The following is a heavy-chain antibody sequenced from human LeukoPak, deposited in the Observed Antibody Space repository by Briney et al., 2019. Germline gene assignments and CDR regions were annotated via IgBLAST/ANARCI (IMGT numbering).Heavy chain of an antibody. CDR2: ISPYNGNT. D-gene: IGHD2-2*01. Sequence: GSSVKVSCKDSGYTFTSYGISWLRQAPGQGLEWMGWISPYNGNTNYAQKLQGRVTMTTDTSTSTAYMERRSLRSDDTAVYYCARGSRGPNWFDPWGQGTLVTVSS. V-gene: IGHV1-18*01. J-gene: IGHJ5*02. CDR3: ARGSRGPNWFDP. CDR1: GYTFTSYG.